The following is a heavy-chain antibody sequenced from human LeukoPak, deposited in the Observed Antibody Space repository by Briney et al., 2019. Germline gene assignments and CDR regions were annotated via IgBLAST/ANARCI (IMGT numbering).Heavy chain of an antibody. CDR3: AKDFIGVVADAFDI. D-gene: IGHD3-3*01. CDR2: ISGSGDST. J-gene: IGHJ3*02. CDR1: GFNFGDYA. Sequence: GGSLRLSCTASGFNFGDYAMSWVRQAPGKGLEWVSAISGSGDSTYYADSVRGRFTISRDNSKNTLYLQMNSLRVEDTAVYYCAKDFIGVVADAFDIWGQGTMVTVSS. V-gene: IGHV3-23*01.